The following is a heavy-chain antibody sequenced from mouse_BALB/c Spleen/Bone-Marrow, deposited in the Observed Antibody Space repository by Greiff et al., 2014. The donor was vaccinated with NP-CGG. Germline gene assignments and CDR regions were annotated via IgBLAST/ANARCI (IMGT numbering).Heavy chain of an antibody. J-gene: IGHJ2*01. D-gene: IGHD2-14*01. CDR3: VRREYDDYFDY. CDR2: ISGGGGNT. V-gene: IGHV5-9*01. Sequence: EVHLVESGGGLVTPGGSLKLSCAASGFTFDSYNMSWVRQTPEKRLEWVATISGGGGNTYYPDSVKGRFTISRDNAKNNLYLQMSSLRSEDTALYYCVRREYDDYFDYWGQGTTLTVSS. CDR1: GFTFDSYN.